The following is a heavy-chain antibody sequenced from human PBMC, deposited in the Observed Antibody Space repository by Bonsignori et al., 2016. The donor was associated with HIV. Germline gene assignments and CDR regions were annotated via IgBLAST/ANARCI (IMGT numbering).Heavy chain of an antibody. CDR3: ARGSLGQVGAVYYMDV. D-gene: IGHD1-26*01. CDR2: ITSDGSDI. Sequence: WIRQPPGKGLVWVSRITSDGSDIAYADSVKGRITVSRDNAKNTLYLQMHSLRAEDTAMYHCARGSLGQVGAVYYMDVWGKGTTVTVSS. V-gene: IGHV3-74*01. J-gene: IGHJ6*03.